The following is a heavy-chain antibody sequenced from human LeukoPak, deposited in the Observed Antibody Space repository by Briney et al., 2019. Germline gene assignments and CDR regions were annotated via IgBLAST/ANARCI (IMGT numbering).Heavy chain of an antibody. V-gene: IGHV4-39*01. CDR2: IYYSGST. Sequence: SETLSLTCTVSGGSISSSSYYWGWIRQPPGKGLEWIGSIYYSGSTYYNPSLKSRVTISVDTSKNQFSLKLSSVTAADTAVYYCARITRSSGYPDYWGQGTLVTVSS. CDR3: ARITRSSGYPDY. CDR1: GGSISSSSYY. D-gene: IGHD3-22*01. J-gene: IGHJ4*02.